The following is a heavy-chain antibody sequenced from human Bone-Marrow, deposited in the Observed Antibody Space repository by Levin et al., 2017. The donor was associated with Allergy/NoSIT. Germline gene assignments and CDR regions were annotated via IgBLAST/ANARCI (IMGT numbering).Heavy chain of an antibody. CDR3: ASLSYYYGAGTHPDEDY. J-gene: IGHJ4*02. Sequence: SQTLSLPCSVSCASIPSGDHYWSWIRQSPGKGLEWIGYIYYSGSTYYNPSLMTRITISLDPSKNHFSLKLRSVTVADTAVYYCASLSYYYGAGTHPDEDYWGQGALVIVSS. V-gene: IGHV4-30-4*01. CDR1: CASIPSGDHY. CDR2: IYYSGST. D-gene: IGHD3-10*01.